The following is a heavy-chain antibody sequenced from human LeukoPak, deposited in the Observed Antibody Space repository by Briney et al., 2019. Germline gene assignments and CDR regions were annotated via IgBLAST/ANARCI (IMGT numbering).Heavy chain of an antibody. CDR1: GFTFSSYG. CDR2: ISGSGGST. Sequence: GGSLRLSCAASGFTFSSYGMSWVRQAPGKGLEWVSAISGSGGSTGYADSVKGRFTISRDNAKNSLYLQMNSLRAEDTALYYCARYCSSTSCYTPDHWGQGTLVTVSS. V-gene: IGHV3-20*04. J-gene: IGHJ4*02. D-gene: IGHD2-2*02. CDR3: ARYCSSTSCYTPDH.